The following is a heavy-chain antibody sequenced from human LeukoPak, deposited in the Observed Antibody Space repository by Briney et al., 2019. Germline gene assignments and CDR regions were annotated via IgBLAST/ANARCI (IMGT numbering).Heavy chain of an antibody. CDR3: ARAAGWLRLWVYYFDY. CDR1: GGSFSGYY. J-gene: IGHJ4*02. CDR2: INHSRTT. D-gene: IGHD5-12*01. Sequence: SETLSLTCAVYGGSFSGYYWSWIRQPPGKGLEWIGGINHSRTTNYNPSLKSRVTISVDTSKNQFSLKLSSVTAADTAVYYCARAAGWLRLWVYYFDYWGQGTLVTVSS. V-gene: IGHV4-34*01.